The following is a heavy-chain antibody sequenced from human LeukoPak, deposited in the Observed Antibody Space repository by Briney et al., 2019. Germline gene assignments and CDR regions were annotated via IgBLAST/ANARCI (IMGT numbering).Heavy chain of an antibody. J-gene: IGHJ4*02. CDR3: ARDSDNYYDSSGHFDY. D-gene: IGHD3-22*01. CDR2: ISYDGSNK. CDR1: GFTFSSYA. Sequence: GRSLRLSCAASGFTFSSYAMHWVRQAPGKGLEWVAVISYDGSNKYYADSVKGRFTISRDNSKNTLYLQMNSLRAEDTAVYYCARDSDNYYDSSGHFDYWGQGTLVTVSS. V-gene: IGHV3-30-3*01.